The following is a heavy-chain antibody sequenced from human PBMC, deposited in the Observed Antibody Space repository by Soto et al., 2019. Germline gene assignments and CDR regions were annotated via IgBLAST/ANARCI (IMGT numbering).Heavy chain of an antibody. J-gene: IGHJ6*02. CDR2: ISYDGSNK. D-gene: IGHD2-15*01. CDR3: ARYCSGGSCYFRDGMDV. V-gene: IGHV3-30*03. Sequence: ESGGGVVQPGRSLRLSCAASGFTFSSYGMHWVRQAPGKGLEWVAVISYDGSNKYYADSVKGRFTISRDNSKNTLYLQMNSLRAEDTAVYYCARYCSGGSCYFRDGMDVWGQGTTVTVSS. CDR1: GFTFSSYG.